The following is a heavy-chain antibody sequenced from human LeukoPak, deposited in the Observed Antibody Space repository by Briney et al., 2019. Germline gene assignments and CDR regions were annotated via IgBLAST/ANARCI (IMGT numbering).Heavy chain of an antibody. J-gene: IGHJ5*02. D-gene: IGHD1-1*01. Sequence: SETLSLTCTVTGGSISSYYWSWIRQPPGKGLEWIGHIYGSGSTNYNPSLKSRVTLSVDTSKNQFSLKLSSVTAADTAVYYCAREGTSGTHLNGFDPWGQGTLVTVSS. CDR1: GGSISSYY. CDR2: IYGSGST. CDR3: AREGTSGTHLNGFDP. V-gene: IGHV4-59*01.